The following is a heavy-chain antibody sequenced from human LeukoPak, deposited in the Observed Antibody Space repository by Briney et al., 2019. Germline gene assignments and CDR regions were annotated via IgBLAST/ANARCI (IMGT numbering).Heavy chain of an antibody. D-gene: IGHD3-9*01. V-gene: IGHV4-34*01. CDR3: ARENYDILTGYKAPRAFDI. CDR2: INHSGST. Sequence: PSETLSLTCAVYGGSFSGYYWSWVRQPPGKGLEWIGEINHSGSTNYNPSLKSRVTISVDRSKNQFSLKLSSVTAADTAVYYCARENYDILTGYKAPRAFDIWGQGTMVTVSS. J-gene: IGHJ3*02. CDR1: GGSFSGYY.